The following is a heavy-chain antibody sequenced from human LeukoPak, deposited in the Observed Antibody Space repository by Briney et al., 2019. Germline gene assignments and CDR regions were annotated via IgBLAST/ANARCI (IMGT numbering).Heavy chain of an antibody. CDR1: GFTFSSYA. Sequence: QPGGSLRLSCAASGFTFSSYAMHWVRQAPGKGLEWVAVISYDGSNKYYADSVKGRFTISRDNSKNTLYLQMNSLRAEDTAVYYCAKGPVRRVSPFDYWGQGTLVTVSS. CDR3: AKGPVRRVSPFDY. V-gene: IGHV3-30-3*01. D-gene: IGHD3-10*02. CDR2: ISYDGSNK. J-gene: IGHJ4*02.